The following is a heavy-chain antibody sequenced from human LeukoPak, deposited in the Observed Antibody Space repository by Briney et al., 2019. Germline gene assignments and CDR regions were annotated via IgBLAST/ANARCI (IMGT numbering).Heavy chain of an antibody. Sequence: GGSLRLSCAASGFPFSSYWMAWVRQAPGKGLEWVASIKQDGGETFYVDSVKGRFTISRDNAKNSLYLQMNSLRAEDTAVYYCARDIIATPGDAFDIWGQGTMVTVSS. V-gene: IGHV3-7*01. CDR1: GFPFSSYW. D-gene: IGHD2/OR15-2a*01. CDR3: ARDIIATPGDAFDI. CDR2: IKQDGGET. J-gene: IGHJ3*02.